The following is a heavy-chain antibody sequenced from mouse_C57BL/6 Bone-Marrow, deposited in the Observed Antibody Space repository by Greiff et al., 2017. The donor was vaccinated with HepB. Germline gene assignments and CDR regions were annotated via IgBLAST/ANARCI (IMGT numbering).Heavy chain of an antibody. CDR2: ISNGGGST. J-gene: IGHJ1*03. CDR1: GFTFSDYY. V-gene: IGHV5-12*01. Sequence: EVKLVESGGGLVQPGGSLKLSCAASGFTFSDYYMYWVRQTPEKRLEWVAYISNGGGSTYYPDPVKGRFTISRDNAKNTLYLQMSRLKSEDTAMYYCARDGYYVYWYFDVWGTGTTVTVSS. CDR3: ARDGYYVYWYFDV. D-gene: IGHD2-3*01.